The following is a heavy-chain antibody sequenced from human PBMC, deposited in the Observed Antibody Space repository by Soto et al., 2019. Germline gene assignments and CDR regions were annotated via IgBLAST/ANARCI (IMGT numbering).Heavy chain of an antibody. V-gene: IGHV1-2*02. J-gene: IGHJ5*02. D-gene: IGHD2-21*02. CDR3: ARDPSYCGGDCYSGIGSLWFDP. Sequence: GASVKVSCKASGHTFTGYYMHWVRQAPGQGLEWMGWINPNSGGTNYAQKFQGRVTMTRDTSISTAYMELSRLRSDDTAVYYCARDPSYCGGDCYSGIGSLWFDPWGQGTLVTVSS. CDR1: GHTFTGYY. CDR2: INPNSGGT.